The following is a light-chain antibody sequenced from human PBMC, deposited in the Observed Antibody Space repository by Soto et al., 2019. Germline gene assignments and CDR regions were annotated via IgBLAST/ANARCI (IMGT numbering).Light chain of an antibody. Sequence: DIVMSQTPLSLSVTPGQPASISCRSSERLVYTNGNTYLSWYHQRPGQPPRLLIHRVSNRFSGVPERFSGSGAATDFTLKISSVEVEDVGIYYCMQGTLWWTFGQGTKVEI. CDR3: MQGTLWWT. CDR1: ERLVYTNGNTY. V-gene: IGKV2-24*01. J-gene: IGKJ1*01. CDR2: RVS.